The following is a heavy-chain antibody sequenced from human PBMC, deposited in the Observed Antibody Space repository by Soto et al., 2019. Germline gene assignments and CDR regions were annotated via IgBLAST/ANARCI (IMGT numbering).Heavy chain of an antibody. CDR3: ARDYDILTGYPEPLDY. V-gene: IGHV3-21*01. CDR2: ISSSSSYI. J-gene: IGHJ4*02. CDR1: GFTFSSYG. Sequence: GGSLRLSCAASGFTFSSYGMNWVRQAPGKGLEWVSSISSSSSYIYYADSVKGRFTISRDNAKNSLYLQMNSLRAEDTAVYYCARDYDILTGYPEPLDYWGQGTLVTVSS. D-gene: IGHD3-9*01.